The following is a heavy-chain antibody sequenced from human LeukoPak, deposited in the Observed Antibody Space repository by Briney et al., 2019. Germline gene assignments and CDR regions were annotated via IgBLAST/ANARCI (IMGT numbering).Heavy chain of an antibody. CDR3: ARERLVDLATVFDY. V-gene: IGHV4-59*01. J-gene: IGHJ4*02. Sequence: SETLSLTCTVSGGSISSYYWSWIRQPPGKGLEWIGYLYYSGSTNYNPSLKSRVTISVDTSKNQFSLKLSSVTAADTAVYYCARERLVDLATVFDYWGQGVLVTVSS. D-gene: IGHD5-24*01. CDR2: LYYSGST. CDR1: GGSISSYY.